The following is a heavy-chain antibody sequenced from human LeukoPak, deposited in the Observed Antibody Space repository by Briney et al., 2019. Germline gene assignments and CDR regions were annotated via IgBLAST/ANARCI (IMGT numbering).Heavy chain of an antibody. CDR2: ISWNSGDI. D-gene: IGHD6-6*01. J-gene: IGHJ6*03. CDR3: AKGQLGYYYYMDV. Sequence: SLRLSCADSGFTFEVYVIHWVRRAPGRGVEWVSGISWNSGDIAFADSVKGRFTISRDNAKSSLYLLMNSLRTEDSALYYCAKGQLGYYYYMDVWGKGTTVTVSS. CDR1: GFTFEVYV. V-gene: IGHV3-9*01.